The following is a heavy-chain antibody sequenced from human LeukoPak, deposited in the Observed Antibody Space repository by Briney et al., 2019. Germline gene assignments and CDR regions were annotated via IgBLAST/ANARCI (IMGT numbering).Heavy chain of an antibody. CDR2: VSLEGVR. V-gene: IGHV4-4*02. CDR1: GGFITTTTW. D-gene: IGHD2-8*01. CDR3: SRENGAFSPFGY. Sequence: PSQTLSLTCGVAGGFITTTTWWTWFSQFPGHGLQWIGGVSLEGVRNYNPSLTSRVTMSLDRAKNLLSLNLNSVTAADTAVYYCSRENGAFSPFGYWGQGILVTV. J-gene: IGHJ4*02.